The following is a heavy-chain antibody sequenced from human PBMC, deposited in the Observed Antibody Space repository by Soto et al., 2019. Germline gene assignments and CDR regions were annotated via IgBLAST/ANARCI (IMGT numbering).Heavy chain of an antibody. CDR1: GDSVSSNSAA. J-gene: IGHJ4*02. CDR3: ARLVRHSWLDY. CDR2: TYYRSKWYN. V-gene: IGHV6-1*01. Sequence: SQTLSLTCFISGDSVSSNSAAWNLIRQSPSRGLEWLGRTYYRSKWYNDYAVSVQSRITINPDTSKNQFSLQRNSVTPEDTAVYSCARLVRHSWLDYWGQGTVVTVSS. D-gene: IGHD6-13*01.